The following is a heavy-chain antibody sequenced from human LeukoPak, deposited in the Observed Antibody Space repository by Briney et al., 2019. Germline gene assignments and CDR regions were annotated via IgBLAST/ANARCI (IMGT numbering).Heavy chain of an antibody. CDR2: ISAYNGNT. J-gene: IGHJ3*02. V-gene: IGHV1-18*01. CDR1: SXG. Sequence: SXGISXXRQAXXQXXEWMGWISAYNGNTNYAQKLQGRVTMTTDTSTSTAYMELRSLRSDDTAVYYCARDSWGAFDIWGQGTMVTVSS. D-gene: IGHD3-16*01. CDR3: ARDSWGAFDI.